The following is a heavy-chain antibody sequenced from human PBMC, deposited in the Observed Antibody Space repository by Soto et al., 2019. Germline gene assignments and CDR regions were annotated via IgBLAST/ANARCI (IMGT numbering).Heavy chain of an antibody. Sequence: QITLKESGPTLVKPTQTLTLTCTFSGFSLSTSGVGVGWIRQPPGKALEWLALIYWDDDKRYSPSLKSRLTITKATSYNQAVLTMTNMDPVDTPTYSCAPRPPQRDNPPFDYGRQGTLVTVSS. CDR3: APRPPQRDNPPFDY. CDR2: IYWDDDK. CDR1: GFSLSTSGVG. V-gene: IGHV2-5*02. D-gene: IGHD1-1*01. J-gene: IGHJ4*02.